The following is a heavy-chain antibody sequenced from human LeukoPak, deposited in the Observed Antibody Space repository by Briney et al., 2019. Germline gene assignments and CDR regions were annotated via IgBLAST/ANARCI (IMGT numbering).Heavy chain of an antibody. D-gene: IGHD2-2*02. CDR1: GGSISSSSYY. V-gene: IGHV4-61*01. CDR3: ARLYCSSTSCYTLWFDP. CDR2: IYYSGST. J-gene: IGHJ5*02. Sequence: TSETLSLTCTVSGGSISSSSYYWSWIRQPPGKGLEWIGYIYYSGSTNYNPSLKSRVTISVDTSKNQFSLKLSSVTAADTAVYYCARLYCSSTSCYTLWFDPWGQGTLVTVSS.